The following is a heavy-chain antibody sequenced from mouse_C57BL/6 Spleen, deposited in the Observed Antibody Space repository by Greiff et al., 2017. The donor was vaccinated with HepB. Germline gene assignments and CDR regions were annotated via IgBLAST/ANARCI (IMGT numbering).Heavy chain of an antibody. V-gene: IGHV2-5*01. CDR1: GFSLTSYG. Sequence: QVQLQQSGPGLVQPSQSLSITCTVSGFSLTSYGVHWVRQSPGKGLEWLGVIWRGGSTDYNAAFMSRLSITKDNSKSQVFFKMNSLQADDTAIYYCATYGYDDGALYYFDYWGQGTTLTVSS. J-gene: IGHJ2*01. CDR2: IWRGGST. D-gene: IGHD2-2*01. CDR3: ATYGYDDGALYYFDY.